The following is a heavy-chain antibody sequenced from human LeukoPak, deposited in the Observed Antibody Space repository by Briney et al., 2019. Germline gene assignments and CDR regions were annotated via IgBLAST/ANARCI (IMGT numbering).Heavy chain of an antibody. CDR2: IYTSGST. Sequence: SETLSLTCTVSGDSISSGSYYWSWIRQPAGKGLEWIGRIYTSGSTNYNPSLKSRVTISVDTSKNQFSLKLSSVTAADTAVYYCARYDFNKYFDYWGQGILVTVSS. CDR1: GDSISSGSYY. D-gene: IGHD3-3*01. CDR3: ARYDFNKYFDY. V-gene: IGHV4-61*02. J-gene: IGHJ4*02.